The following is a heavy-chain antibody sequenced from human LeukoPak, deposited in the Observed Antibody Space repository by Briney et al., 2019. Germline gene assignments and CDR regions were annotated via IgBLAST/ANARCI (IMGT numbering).Heavy chain of an antibody. CDR3: ARGEWLRSWFGY. D-gene: IGHD5-12*01. CDR1: GGSFSGYY. CDR2: INHSGST. J-gene: IGHJ4*02. Sequence: SETLSLTCAVYGGSFSGYYWSWIRQPPGKGLEWIGEINHSGSTNYNPSLKSRVTISVDTSKNQFSLKLSSATAADTAVYYCARGEWLRSWFGYWGQGTLVTVSS. V-gene: IGHV4-34*01.